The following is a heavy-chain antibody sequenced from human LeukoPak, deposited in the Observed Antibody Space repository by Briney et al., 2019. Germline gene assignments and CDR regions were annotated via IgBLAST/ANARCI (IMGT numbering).Heavy chain of an antibody. Sequence: PSETLSLTCTVSGGSISSYYWSWIRQPAGKGLEWIGRIYSTGSTNYNPSLKSRATMSVDTSKNQLSLKLTSVTAADTAVFYCARDLRYCSSSGCNEFYFDNWGQGTLVTVSS. J-gene: IGHJ4*02. CDR3: ARDLRYCSSSGCNEFYFDN. V-gene: IGHV4-4*07. CDR1: GGSISSYY. CDR2: IYSTGST. D-gene: IGHD2-2*01.